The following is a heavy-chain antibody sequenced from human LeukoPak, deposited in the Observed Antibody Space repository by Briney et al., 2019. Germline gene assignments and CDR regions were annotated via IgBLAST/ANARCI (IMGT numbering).Heavy chain of an antibody. Sequence: GGSLRLSCAASGFTFSSYSMNWVRQAPGKGLEWVSSISSSSSYIYYADSVKGRFTISRDNAKNSLYLQMNSLRAEDTAVYYCARVGWELAYFDYWGQGTLVTVSS. CDR1: GFTFSSYS. CDR2: ISSSSSYI. D-gene: IGHD1-26*01. V-gene: IGHV3-21*01. J-gene: IGHJ4*02. CDR3: ARVGWELAYFDY.